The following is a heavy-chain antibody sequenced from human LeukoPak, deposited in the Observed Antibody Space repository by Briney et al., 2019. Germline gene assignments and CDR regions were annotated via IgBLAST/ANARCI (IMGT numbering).Heavy chain of an antibody. V-gene: IGHV3-30-3*01. Sequence: GGSLRLSCAASGFTFSSYAMHWVRQAPGKGLEWVAVISYDGSNKYYADSVKGRFTISRDNSKNTLYLQMNSLRAEDTAVYYCARMPYSGSLFWGDYWGQGTLVTVSS. CDR1: GFTFSSYA. CDR2: ISYDGSNK. D-gene: IGHD1-26*01. CDR3: ARMPYSGSLFWGDY. J-gene: IGHJ4*02.